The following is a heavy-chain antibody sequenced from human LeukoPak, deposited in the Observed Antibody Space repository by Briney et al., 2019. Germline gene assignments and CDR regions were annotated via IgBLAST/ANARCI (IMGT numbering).Heavy chain of an antibody. V-gene: IGHV3-23*01. J-gene: IGHJ4*02. D-gene: IGHD6-19*01. CDR2: ITSSGYDT. Sequence: PGGSLRLSXAASGFTFSTYAMSWVRQAPGKGLELVASITSSGYDTYYRDSVKGRFTISRDNSENTLYLQMNSLRPEDTAMYYCAKDSRETLAGTEDYWGRGTLVTVSS. CDR1: GFTFSTYA. CDR3: AKDSRETLAGTEDY.